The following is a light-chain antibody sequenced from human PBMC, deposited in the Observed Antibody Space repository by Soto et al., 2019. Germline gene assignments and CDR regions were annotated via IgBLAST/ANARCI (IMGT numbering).Light chain of an antibody. Sequence: DIQMTQSHSTLSASVGDRVTIACRANQNVNTWLAWYQKKPGKAPKLLIYDASNLQSGVPSRFSGSGSGTQFTLSISSLQPDDFATYYCQEYNSDWRFGPGTKVEIK. V-gene: IGKV1-5*01. CDR3: QEYNSDWR. J-gene: IGKJ1*01. CDR1: QNVNTW. CDR2: DAS.